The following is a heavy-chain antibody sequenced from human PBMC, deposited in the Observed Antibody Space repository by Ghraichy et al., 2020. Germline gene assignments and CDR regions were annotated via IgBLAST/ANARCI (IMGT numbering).Heavy chain of an antibody. D-gene: IGHD2-2*01. CDR3: ARLGSTSCPGAFDI. J-gene: IGHJ3*02. CDR1: GGSISSSSYY. V-gene: IGHV4-39*01. Sequence: SETLSLTCTVSGGSISSSSYYWGWIRQPPGKGLEWIGSIYYSGSTYYNPSLKSRVTISVDTSKNQFSLKLSSVTAADTAVYYCARLGSTSCPGAFDIWGQGTMVTVSS. CDR2: IYYSGST.